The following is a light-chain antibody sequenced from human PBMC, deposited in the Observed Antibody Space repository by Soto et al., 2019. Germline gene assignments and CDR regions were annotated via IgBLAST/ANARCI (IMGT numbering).Light chain of an antibody. V-gene: IGKV1-39*01. J-gene: IGKJ1*01. Sequence: DIQLTQSQSSLSASVGDRVTIACRASQSVSKYLNWYQQRPGNAPKLLIFAASNLQSEVPSRFSGRGSGTLFTLTISTLQPEDFATYYCQQSYNIPQTFGQGTKVDI. CDR1: QSVSKY. CDR3: QQSYNIPQT. CDR2: AAS.